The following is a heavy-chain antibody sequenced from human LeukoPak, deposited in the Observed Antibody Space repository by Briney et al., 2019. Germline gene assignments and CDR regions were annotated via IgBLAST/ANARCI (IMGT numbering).Heavy chain of an antibody. V-gene: IGHV1-69*13. CDR2: IIPIFGTA. D-gene: IGHD6-13*01. Sequence: EASVKVSCKASGGTFSSYAISWVRQAPGQGLEWMGGIIPIFGTANYAQKFQGRVTITADESTSTAYMELSSLRSEDTAVYYCASGTPSSSWLRNWFDPWGQGTLVTVSS. CDR3: ASGTPSSSWLRNWFDP. J-gene: IGHJ5*02. CDR1: GGTFSSYA.